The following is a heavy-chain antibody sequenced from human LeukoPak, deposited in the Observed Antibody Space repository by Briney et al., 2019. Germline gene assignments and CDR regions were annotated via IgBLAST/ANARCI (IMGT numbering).Heavy chain of an antibody. D-gene: IGHD6-19*01. Sequence: GGSLRLSCGASGFTFDDYWMSWVRQAPGQGLEWVANINQDGSEKYYLDSAKGRFTISRDNARNSLYLQVNSLRAEDTAVYYCARVGKNGWDFDHWGQGTLVTVSS. CDR3: ARVGKNGWDFDH. J-gene: IGHJ4*02. V-gene: IGHV3-7*01. CDR2: INQDGSEK. CDR1: GFTFDDYW.